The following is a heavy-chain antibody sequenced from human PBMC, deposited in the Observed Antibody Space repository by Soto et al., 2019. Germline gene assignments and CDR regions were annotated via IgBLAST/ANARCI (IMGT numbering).Heavy chain of an antibody. CDR2: IYYSGST. CDR3: ARSLRGPGRWYFDY. D-gene: IGHD5-12*01. CDR1: GGSISSGGYY. J-gene: IGHJ4*02. Sequence: QVQLQESGPGLVKPSQTLSLTCTVSGGSISSGGYYWSWIRQHPGKGLEWIGYIYYSGSTYYTPALNSRVTISLDTSKNQFSPKLSSVTAADTAVYYCARSLRGPGRWYFDYWGQGTLVTVSS. V-gene: IGHV4-31*03.